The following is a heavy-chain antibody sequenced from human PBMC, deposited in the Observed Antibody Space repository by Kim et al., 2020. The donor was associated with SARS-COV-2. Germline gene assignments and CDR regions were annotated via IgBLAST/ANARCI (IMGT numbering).Heavy chain of an antibody. Sequence: SETLSLTCSVSGGSINDYHWSWIRQPPGKGLEWIGNIHHTGSTYYIPSLRSRVTISLDTSTKQFSMKVRSVTAADTAVYYCATIAAGGTSWGQGILVTV. D-gene: IGHD6-13*01. CDR2: IHHTGST. CDR3: ATIAAGGTS. J-gene: IGHJ4*02. V-gene: IGHV4-59*01. CDR1: GGSINDYH.